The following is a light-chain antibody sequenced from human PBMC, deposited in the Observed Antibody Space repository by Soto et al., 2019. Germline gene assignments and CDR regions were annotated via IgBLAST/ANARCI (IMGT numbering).Light chain of an antibody. CDR3: QQSYSTPT. Sequence: DIQMTQSPSSLSASVGDRVTITCRASQSISSYLNWYQQKPGKAPKFLIYASSNLQSGVPSRFSGSGSGTDFTITISSLQPEDFATYYCQQSYSTPTFGQGTRLEIE. CDR1: QSISSY. CDR2: ASS. J-gene: IGKJ5*01. V-gene: IGKV1-39*01.